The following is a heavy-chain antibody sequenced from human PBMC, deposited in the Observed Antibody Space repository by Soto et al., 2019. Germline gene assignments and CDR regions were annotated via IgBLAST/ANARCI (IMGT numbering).Heavy chain of an antibody. V-gene: IGHV5-51*01. Sequence: GESLKICCKGSGYSFTSYCIGLVRQLLGKGLEWMGIIYPGDSDTRYSPSFQGQVTISADKSISTAYLQWSSLKASDTAMYYCARHQFCCYESPGYYRDLISVWSQGTSVTGSS. CDR2: IYPGDSDT. CDR3: ARHQFCCYESPGYYRDLISV. D-gene: IGHD1-26*01. CDR1: GYSFTSYC. J-gene: IGHJ6*02.